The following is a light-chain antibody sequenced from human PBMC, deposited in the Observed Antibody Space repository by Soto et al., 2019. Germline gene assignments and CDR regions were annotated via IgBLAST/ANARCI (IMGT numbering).Light chain of an antibody. Sequence: EIVLTQSPATLSLSPGERATLSCRASQSVSSYLVWYQQKPDQAPRLLIYDASNRATGIPARFSGSGSGTECTLTISCLEPEDFADYYCQRRSNRSLTFGGGTKV. CDR1: QSVSSY. V-gene: IGKV3-11*01. CDR2: DAS. CDR3: QRRSNRSLT. J-gene: IGKJ4*01.